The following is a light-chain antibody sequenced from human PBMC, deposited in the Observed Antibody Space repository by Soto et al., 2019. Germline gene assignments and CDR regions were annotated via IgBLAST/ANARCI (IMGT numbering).Light chain of an antibody. J-gene: IGLJ1*01. Sequence: QSVLTQPPPMSWAPGQRGTISCTGSSSKNGTDYDVHWYQQLPGTAPKLLIYGNTNRPSGVPDRFSGSKSGTSASLAITGLQAEDEADYYCQSYDSSLSGSVFGTGTKVTVL. CDR1: SSKNGTDYD. CDR2: GNT. V-gene: IGLV1-40*01. CDR3: QSYDSSLSGSV.